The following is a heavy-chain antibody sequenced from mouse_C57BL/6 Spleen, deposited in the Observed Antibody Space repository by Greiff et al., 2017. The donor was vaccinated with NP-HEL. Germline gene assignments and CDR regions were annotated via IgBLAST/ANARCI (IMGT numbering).Heavy chain of an antibody. CDR1: GYTFTSYW. V-gene: IGHV1-64*01. J-gene: IGHJ3*01. CDR2: IHPNSGST. D-gene: IGHD3-2*02. CDR3: ARGDSSGYLAWFAY. Sequence: VQLQQPGAELVKPGASVKLSCKASGYTFTSYWMHWVKQRPGQGLEWIGMIHPNSGSTNYNEKFKSKATLTVDKSSSTAYMQLSSLTSEDSAVYYCARGDSSGYLAWFAYWGQGTLVTVSA.